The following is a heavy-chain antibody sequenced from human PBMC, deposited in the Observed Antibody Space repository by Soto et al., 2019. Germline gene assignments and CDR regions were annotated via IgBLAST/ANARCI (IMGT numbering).Heavy chain of an antibody. Sequence: ASVKVSCKASRYTFTSYYMHWVRQAPGQGPEWMGVINPNGGSTSYAQKFQDRVTMTRDKSTSTVYMEVTSLRSEDTAVYYCARDTGDGTFDFWGQGTLVTVSS. CDR1: RYTFTSYY. V-gene: IGHV1-46*01. CDR3: ARDTGDGTFDF. CDR2: INPNGGST. D-gene: IGHD7-27*01. J-gene: IGHJ4*02.